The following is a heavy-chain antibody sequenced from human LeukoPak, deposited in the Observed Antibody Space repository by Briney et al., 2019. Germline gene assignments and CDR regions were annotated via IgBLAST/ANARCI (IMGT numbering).Heavy chain of an antibody. V-gene: IGHV3-11*01. J-gene: IGHJ4*02. D-gene: IGHD5-12*01. CDR3: ARDPIRYSGYDYGDY. CDR1: GFTFSTYW. Sequence: GGSLRLSCAASGFTFSTYWMSWVRQAPGKGLEWVSYISSSGSTIYYADSVKGRFTISRDNAKNSLYLQMNSLRAEDTAVYYCARDPIRYSGYDYGDYWGQGTLVTVSS. CDR2: ISSSGSTI.